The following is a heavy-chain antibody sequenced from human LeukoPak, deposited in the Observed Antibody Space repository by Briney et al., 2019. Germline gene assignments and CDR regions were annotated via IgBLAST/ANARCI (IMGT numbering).Heavy chain of an antibody. CDR1: GFTFSSYW. CDR3: ARGGGVRGVTKPPFEY. J-gene: IGHJ4*02. D-gene: IGHD3-10*01. CDR2: ISYDGSNK. Sequence: SGGSLRLSCAASGFTFSSYWMSWVRQAPGKGLEWVAVISYDGSNKYYADSVKGRFTISRDNSKKTLYLQMNSLRAEDRAVYYWARGGGVRGVTKPPFEYWGQGTLVTVSS. V-gene: IGHV3-30*03.